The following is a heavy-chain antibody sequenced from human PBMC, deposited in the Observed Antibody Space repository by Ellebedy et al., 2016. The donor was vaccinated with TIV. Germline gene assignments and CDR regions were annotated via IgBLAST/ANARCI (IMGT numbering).Heavy chain of an antibody. J-gene: IGHJ5*02. D-gene: IGHD3/OR15-3a*01. CDR1: GFTFSSYA. CDR3: AGLVDRPFNWFDP. Sequence: GESLKISCAASGFTFSSYAMSWVRQAPGKGLEWVSYISSSSSTIYYADSVKGRFTISRDNAKNSLYLQMNSLRAEDTAVYYCAGLVDRPFNWFDPWGQGTLVTVSS. V-gene: IGHV3-48*01. CDR2: ISSSSSTI.